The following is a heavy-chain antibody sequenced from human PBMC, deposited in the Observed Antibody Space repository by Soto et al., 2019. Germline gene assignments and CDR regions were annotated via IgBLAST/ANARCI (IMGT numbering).Heavy chain of an antibody. CDR3: ARYPPGRIFQFDP. CDR1: GGTFSSYA. Sequence: ASVKVSCKASGGTFSSYAISWVRQAPGQGLEWMGGIIPIFGTANYAQKFQGRVTITADESTSTAYMELSSLRSEDTAVYYCARYPPGRIFQFDPWGQGTLVTVSS. J-gene: IGHJ5*02. V-gene: IGHV1-69*13. D-gene: IGHD3-3*01. CDR2: IIPIFGTA.